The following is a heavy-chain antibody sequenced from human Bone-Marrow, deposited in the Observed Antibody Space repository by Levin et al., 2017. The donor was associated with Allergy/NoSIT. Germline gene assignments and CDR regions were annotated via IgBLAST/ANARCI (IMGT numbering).Heavy chain of an antibody. CDR2: ISYDGSNK. CDR1: GFTFSSYA. Sequence: GGSLRLSCAASGFTFSSYAMHWVRQAPGKGLEWVAVISYDGSNKYYADSVKGRFTISRDNSKNTLYLQMNSLRAEDTAVYYCARVGAHITIFGVVIPQPHDYGMDVWGQGTTVTVSS. CDR3: ARVGAHITIFGVVIPQPHDYGMDV. J-gene: IGHJ6*02. V-gene: IGHV3-30-3*01. D-gene: IGHD3-3*01.